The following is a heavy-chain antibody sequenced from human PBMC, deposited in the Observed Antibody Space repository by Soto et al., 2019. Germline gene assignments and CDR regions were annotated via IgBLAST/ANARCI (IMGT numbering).Heavy chain of an antibody. V-gene: IGHV1-18*04. CDR1: RYTFPSYG. Sequence: GASVQVPCQASRYTFPSYGISWVGQAPGQGREWMGWISAYNGNTNYAQRLQGRVTMTTDTSTSTAYMELRSLRSDDTAVYYCARSVVVTAIPSIFDYWGQGTLVTVSS. D-gene: IGHD2-21*02. J-gene: IGHJ4*02. CDR2: ISAYNGNT. CDR3: ARSVVVTAIPSIFDY.